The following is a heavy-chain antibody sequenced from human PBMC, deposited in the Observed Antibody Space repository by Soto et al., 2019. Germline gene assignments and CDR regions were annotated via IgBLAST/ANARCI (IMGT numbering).Heavy chain of an antibody. CDR3: ATGQYGDPGAFDI. J-gene: IGHJ3*02. Sequence: ASVKVSCKASGYTFTSYGISWVRQAPGQGLEWMGCIGPDNGKTNYAQKFQGRVTMTEDTSTDTAYMELSSLRSEDTAVYYCATGQYGDPGAFDIWGQGTMVTVSS. CDR1: GYTFTSYG. CDR2: IGPDNGKT. V-gene: IGHV1-18*01. D-gene: IGHD4-17*01.